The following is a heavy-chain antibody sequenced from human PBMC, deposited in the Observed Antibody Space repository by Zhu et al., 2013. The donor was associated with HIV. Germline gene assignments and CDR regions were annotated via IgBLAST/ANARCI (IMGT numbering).Heavy chain of an antibody. Sequence: VQLQESGPGLVKPSQTLSLTCSVSGGSISSGFYYWTWIRQAPGKGLEWIGYIYYSGDTKYNPSLKSRVTMSLDTSKDQVSLKLTSVTAADTAVYYCAMGRASLSHWGQGTLVTVSS. D-gene: IGHD1-26*01. CDR2: IYYSGDT. V-gene: IGHV4-61*01. CDR1: GGSISSGFYY. CDR3: AMGRASLSH. J-gene: IGHJ4*02.